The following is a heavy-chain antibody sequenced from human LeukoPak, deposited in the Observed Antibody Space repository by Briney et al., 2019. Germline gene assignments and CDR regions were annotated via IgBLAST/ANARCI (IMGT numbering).Heavy chain of an antibody. J-gene: IGHJ4*02. D-gene: IGHD5-24*01. V-gene: IGHV4-59*08. CDR3: ARLIFRDGLDY. Sequence: SETLSLTCTVSGGSISSFYRSWIRQPPGQGLEWIGYIYYTGSTSYNPSLKSRVTISVDTSKNQFSLKLSSVTAADTAVYYCARLIFRDGLDYWGQGTLTTVSS. CDR1: GGSISSFY. CDR2: IYYTGST.